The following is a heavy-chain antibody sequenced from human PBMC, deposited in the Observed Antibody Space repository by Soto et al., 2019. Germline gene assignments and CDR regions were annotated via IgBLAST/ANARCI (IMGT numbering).Heavy chain of an antibody. V-gene: IGHV1-3*01. CDR1: GYTFTSYA. D-gene: IGHD6-19*01. J-gene: IGHJ6*02. CDR3: ATPSGAGTSYYYGMDV. Sequence: ASVKVSCKASGYTFTSYAMHWVRQAPGQRLEWMGWINAGNGNTKYSQKFQGRVTITRDTSASTAYMELSSLRSEDTAVYYCATPSGAGTSYYYGMDVWGQGTTVTVPS. CDR2: INAGNGNT.